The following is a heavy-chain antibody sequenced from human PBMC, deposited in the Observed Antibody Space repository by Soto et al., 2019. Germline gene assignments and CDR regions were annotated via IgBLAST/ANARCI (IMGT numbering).Heavy chain of an antibody. V-gene: IGHV3-30*18. J-gene: IGHJ4*02. Sequence: PGGSLRLSCAASGFTFSSYGMHWVRQAPGKGLEWVAVISYDGSNKYYADSVKGRFTISRDNSKNTLYLQMNSLRAEDTAVYYCAKPRGSGYYRNLYYFDYWGQGT. CDR3: AKPRGSGYYRNLYYFDY. CDR2: ISYDGSNK. CDR1: GFTFSSYG. D-gene: IGHD3-22*01.